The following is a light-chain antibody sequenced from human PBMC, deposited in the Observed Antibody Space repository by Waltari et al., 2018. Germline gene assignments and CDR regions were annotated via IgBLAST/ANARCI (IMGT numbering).Light chain of an antibody. CDR3: QQYYSTPPT. Sequence: DIVMTQSPDSLAVSLSERATINCQSCPSVLYSSNNKNYLAWYQQKPGQPPKLLIYWASTRESGVPDRFSGSGSGTDFTLTIISLQAEDVAVYYCQQYYSTPPTFGQGTKVEIK. V-gene: IGKV4-1*01. CDR2: WAS. CDR1: PSVLYSSNNKNY. J-gene: IGKJ1*01.